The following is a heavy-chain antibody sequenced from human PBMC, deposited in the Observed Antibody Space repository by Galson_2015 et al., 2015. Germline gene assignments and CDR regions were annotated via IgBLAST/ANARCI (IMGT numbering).Heavy chain of an antibody. CDR2: IWYDGSNK. D-gene: IGHD4-17*01. V-gene: IGHV3-33*08. CDR3: ARDRRYMTTVTTLGY. Sequence: SLRLSCAASGFTFSSYAMHWVRQAPGKGLEWVAVIWYDGSNKYYADSVKGRFTISRDNSKNTLYLQMNSLRAEDTAVYYCARDRRYMTTVTTLGYWGQGTLVTVSS. CDR1: GFTFSSYA. J-gene: IGHJ4*02.